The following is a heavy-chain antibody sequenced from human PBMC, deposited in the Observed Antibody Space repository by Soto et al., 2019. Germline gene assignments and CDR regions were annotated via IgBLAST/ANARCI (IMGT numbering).Heavy chain of an antibody. CDR2: ISDDGTTT. D-gene: IGHD1-26*01. CDR3: TGGPRADSSGTWDH. J-gene: IGHJ4*02. V-gene: IGHV3-74*01. CDR1: GFTFSMYW. Sequence: GGSLRLSCVVSGFTFSMYWMHWVRQVPGQGPLWVSRISDDGTTTNYADSVRGRFTIPRDNSKNTLYLQMNNLKPDDTAIYYCTGGPRADSSGTWDHWGQGTPVTVSS.